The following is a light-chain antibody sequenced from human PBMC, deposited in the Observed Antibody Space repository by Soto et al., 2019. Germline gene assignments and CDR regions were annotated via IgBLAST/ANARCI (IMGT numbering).Light chain of an antibody. J-gene: IGKJ4*01. V-gene: IGKV3-15*01. CDR2: GAS. CDR3: QQYNNWPRT. CDR1: QSVSSY. Sequence: IVLTQSPSTLSVSPGERATISCRASQSVSSYLAWYQQKPGQAPRLLIYGASTMDTGIPARFSGSGSGTEFTLTISSLQSEDFAVYYCQQYNNWPRTFGGGTKVEIK.